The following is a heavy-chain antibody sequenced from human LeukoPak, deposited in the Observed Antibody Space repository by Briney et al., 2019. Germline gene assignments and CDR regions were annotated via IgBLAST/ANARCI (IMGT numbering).Heavy chain of an antibody. J-gene: IGHJ4*02. V-gene: IGHV3-7*01. CDR3: AREPRGYSYGL. Sequence: GGSLRLTCAASRFTFSNYWMAWVRQAPGKGLEWVANIKDDGSETYYVASVKGRFTISRDNAKDSLYLQMNSLRAEDTAVYYCAREPRGYSYGLWGRGTLVTVSS. CDR2: IKDDGSET. CDR1: RFTFSNYW. D-gene: IGHD5-18*01.